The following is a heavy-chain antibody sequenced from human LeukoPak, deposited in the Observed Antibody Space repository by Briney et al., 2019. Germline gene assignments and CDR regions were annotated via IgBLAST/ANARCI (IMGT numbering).Heavy chain of an antibody. J-gene: IGHJ4*02. CDR2: IYYSGST. CDR3: ARSQQLVMVYFDY. Sequence: SETLSLTCTVSGGSISSSSYYWGWIRQPPGKGLEWIGSIYYSGSTYYNPSLKSRVTISVDKSKNQFSLKLSSVTAADTAVYYCARSQQLVMVYFDYWGQGTLVTVSS. D-gene: IGHD6-13*01. CDR1: GGSISSSSYY. V-gene: IGHV4-39*07.